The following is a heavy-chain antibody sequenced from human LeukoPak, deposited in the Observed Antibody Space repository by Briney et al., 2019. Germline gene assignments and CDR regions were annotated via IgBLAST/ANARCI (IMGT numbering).Heavy chain of an antibody. CDR1: GFTFSSYA. V-gene: IGHV3-30-3*01. D-gene: IGHD2-2*01. CDR3: ARASIVVVPAATYYYYYGMDV. CDR2: ISYDGSNK. Sequence: PGGSLRLSCAASGFTFSSYAMPWVRQAPGKALEWVAVISYDGSNKYYADSVKGRFTISRDNSKNTLYLQMNSLRAEDTAVYYCARASIVVVPAATYYYYYGMDVWGQGTTVTVSS. J-gene: IGHJ6*02.